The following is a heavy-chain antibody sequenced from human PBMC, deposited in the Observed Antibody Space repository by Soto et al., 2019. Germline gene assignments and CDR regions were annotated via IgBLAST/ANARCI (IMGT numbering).Heavy chain of an antibody. CDR2: IWYDGSNK. D-gene: IGHD3-3*01. J-gene: IGHJ4*02. V-gene: IGHV3-33*01. Sequence: QVQLVESGGGVVQPGRSLRLSCAASGFTFSSYGFHWVRQAPGKGLEWVAVIWYDGSNKYYADSVRGRFTISRDDSKNTVYLQMNSLRAEDTAVYYCAREHDGYWGQGTLDTVSP. CDR1: GFTFSSYG. CDR3: AREHDGY.